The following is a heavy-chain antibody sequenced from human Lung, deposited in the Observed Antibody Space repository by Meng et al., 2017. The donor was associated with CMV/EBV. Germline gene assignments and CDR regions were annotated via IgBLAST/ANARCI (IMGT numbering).Heavy chain of an antibody. Sequence: SXTLSLXCSVSGGSFSGYYWSWIRQPPGKGLEWIGEINHSGSTNYNPSLKSRVTISVDTSKNQFSLKLSSVTAADTAVYYCARAVAAAEWFDPWGQGTLVTVSS. J-gene: IGHJ5*02. CDR2: INHSGST. CDR1: GGSFSGYY. D-gene: IGHD6-13*01. CDR3: ARAVAAAEWFDP. V-gene: IGHV4-34*01.